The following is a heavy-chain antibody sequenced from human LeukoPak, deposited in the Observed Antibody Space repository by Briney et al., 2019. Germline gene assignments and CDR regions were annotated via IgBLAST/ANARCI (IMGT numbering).Heavy chain of an antibody. V-gene: IGHV1-2*06. D-gene: IGHD2-8*02. CDR2: INPKSGGA. Sequence: ASVKVSCKASGYTFTAYYIHWVRQAPGQGLEWMGRINPKSGGADYAEKFQGRVTMSRETSRSTVYLEVNNVGSDDTAVYYCSRGGSTVDMSYFQYWGQGTLVTVSS. CDR3: SRGGSTVDMSYFQY. CDR1: GYTFTAYY. J-gene: IGHJ4*02.